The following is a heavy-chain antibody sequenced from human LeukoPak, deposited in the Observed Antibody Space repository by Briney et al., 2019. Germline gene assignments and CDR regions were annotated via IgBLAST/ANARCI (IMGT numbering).Heavy chain of an antibody. V-gene: IGHV4-38-2*02. CDR3: ARQTSSGWYFDY. D-gene: IGHD6-19*01. CDR2: MYQSGST. J-gene: IGHJ4*02. Sequence: ASETLSLTCTVSGYSISSGYYWGWIRPPPGKGLEWIGSMYQSGSTYYNPSLVSRVTISVDTSKNQFSLKLNSVTAADTAVYYCARQTSSGWYFDYWGQGTLVTVSS. CDR1: GYSISSGYY.